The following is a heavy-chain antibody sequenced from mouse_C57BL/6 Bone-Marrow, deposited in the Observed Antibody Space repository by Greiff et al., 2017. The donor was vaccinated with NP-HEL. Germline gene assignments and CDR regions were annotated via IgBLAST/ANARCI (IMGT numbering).Heavy chain of an antibody. J-gene: IGHJ2*01. V-gene: IGHV1-69*01. D-gene: IGHD1-1*01. CDR3: ARWGYCSSYSFYYFDY. CDR2: IDPSDSYT. Sequence: QVQLQQPGAELVMPGASVKLSCKASGYTFTSYWMHWVKQRPGQGLEWIGEIDPSDSYTNYNQKFKGKSTLTVDKSASTAYMQLSSLTSEDSAVYYCARWGYCSSYSFYYFDYWGQGTTLTVSS. CDR1: GYTFTSYW.